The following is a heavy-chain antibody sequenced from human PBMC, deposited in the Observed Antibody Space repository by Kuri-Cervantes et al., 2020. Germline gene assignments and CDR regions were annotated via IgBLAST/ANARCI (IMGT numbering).Heavy chain of an antibody. Sequence: GESLKISCAASGFTFSSYAMHWVRQAPGKGLEWVAVISYDGSNKYYADSVKGRFTISRDNSKNTLYLQMNSLRAEDMAVYYCARDRWNDLFAWFDPWGQGTLVTVSS. CDR2: ISYDGSNK. J-gene: IGHJ5*02. D-gene: IGHD1-1*01. CDR3: ARDRWNDLFAWFDP. CDR1: GFTFSSYA. V-gene: IGHV3-30-3*01.